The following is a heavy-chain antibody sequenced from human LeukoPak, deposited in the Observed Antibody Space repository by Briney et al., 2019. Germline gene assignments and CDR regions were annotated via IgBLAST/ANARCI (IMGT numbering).Heavy chain of an antibody. V-gene: IGHV1-46*01. CDR2: INPSGGST. CDR1: GYTFTSYY. CDR3: ARDYYDSSGYYYARVGFDY. D-gene: IGHD3-22*01. Sequence: ASVKVSCKASGYTFTSYYMHWVRQAPGQGLEWMGIINPSGGSTSYAQKFQGRVTMTRDMSTSTVYMELSSLRSEDTAVYYCARDYYDSSGYYYARVGFDYWGQGTLVTVSS. J-gene: IGHJ4*02.